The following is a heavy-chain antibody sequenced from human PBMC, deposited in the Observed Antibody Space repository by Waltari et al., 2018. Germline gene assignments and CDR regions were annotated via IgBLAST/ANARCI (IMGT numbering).Heavy chain of an antibody. CDR1: GFTFSHYW. CDR3: AGGWGWTSIY. V-gene: IGHV3-7*01. Sequence: EVQLVESGGDLVQPGGSLRLSCVASGFTFSHYWMTWVRQAPGKGLEWLANIKKDGSERFYVDSVKGRFTISGDSSKNSFYLQMNSLRAEDTAVYYCAGGWGWTSIYWGQGTLVTVSS. CDR2: IKKDGSER. J-gene: IGHJ4*02. D-gene: IGHD3-16*01.